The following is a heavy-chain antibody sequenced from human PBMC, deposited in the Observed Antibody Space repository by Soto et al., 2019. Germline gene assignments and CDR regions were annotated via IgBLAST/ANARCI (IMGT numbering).Heavy chain of an antibody. Sequence: QVQLQESGPGLVKPSGTLSLTCAVSGGSISSSNWWSWVRQSPGKGLEWIGEIHHSGGTNYNPSLKSQVTMSVDGSKNQFSLRVTSVTAADTAIYYCVGRGHTVTTPAFDFWGQGTLVTVSS. CDR3: VGRGHTVTTPAFDF. D-gene: IGHD4-17*01. V-gene: IGHV4-4*02. CDR1: GGSISSSNW. J-gene: IGHJ4*02. CDR2: IHHSGGT.